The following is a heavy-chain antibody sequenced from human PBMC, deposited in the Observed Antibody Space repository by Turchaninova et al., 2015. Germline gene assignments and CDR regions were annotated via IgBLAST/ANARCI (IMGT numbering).Heavy chain of an antibody. Sequence: EVQLVESGGGLVQPGGSLRLSCAASGFTFSSYAMSWVRQAQGKGLEWVSAFRGSVGSTYHADSLKGRFTIYRDNYKNTRYLQMNSLRAEDTAVYYCAKARRASWFGGHYFDYWGQGTLVTVSS. D-gene: IGHD3-10*01. J-gene: IGHJ4*02. V-gene: IGHV3-23*04. CDR3: AKARRASWFGGHYFDY. CDR2: FRGSVGST. CDR1: GFTFSSYA.